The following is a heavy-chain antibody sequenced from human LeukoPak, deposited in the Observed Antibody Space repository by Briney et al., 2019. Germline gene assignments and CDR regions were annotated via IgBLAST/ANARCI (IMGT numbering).Heavy chain of an antibody. CDR3: ARGDYPGSSDY. J-gene: IGHJ4*02. V-gene: IGHV4-59*01. CDR1: GGSISSYY. CDR2: IYYSGST. D-gene: IGHD4/OR15-4a*01. Sequence: SETLSLTCTVSGGSISSYYWSWIRQPPGKGLEWIGYIYYSGSTNYNPSLKSRVTISVDTSKNQFSLKLSSVTAADTAVYYCARGDYPGSSDYWGQGTLVTVSS.